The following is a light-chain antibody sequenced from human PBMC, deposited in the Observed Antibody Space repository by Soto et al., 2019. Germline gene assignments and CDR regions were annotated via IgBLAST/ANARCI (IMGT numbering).Light chain of an antibody. Sequence: SALTQPASVSGSLGQSITIYCTGTRSDVGGYNYVSWYQQHPGKAPKLMIYEVSNRPSGVSNRFSGSKSGNTASLTISGLQAEDEADYYCNSYTSTSSWVFGGGTKLTVL. CDR3: NSYTSTSSWV. CDR1: RSDVGGYNY. V-gene: IGLV2-14*01. J-gene: IGLJ3*02. CDR2: EVS.